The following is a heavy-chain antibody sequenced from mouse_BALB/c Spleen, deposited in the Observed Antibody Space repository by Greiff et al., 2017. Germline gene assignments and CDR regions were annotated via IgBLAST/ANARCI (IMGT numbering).Heavy chain of an antibody. V-gene: IGHV1-80*01. CDR1: GYAFSSYW. J-gene: IGHJ3*01. CDR3: ARETTAAWFAY. D-gene: IGHD1-2*01. Sequence: VQLQQSGAELVRPGSSVKISCKASGYAFSSYWMNWVKQRPGQGLEWIGQIYPGDGDTNYNGKFKGKATLTADKSSSTAYMQLSSLTSEDSAVYFCARETTAAWFAYWGQGTLVTVSA. CDR2: IYPGDGDT.